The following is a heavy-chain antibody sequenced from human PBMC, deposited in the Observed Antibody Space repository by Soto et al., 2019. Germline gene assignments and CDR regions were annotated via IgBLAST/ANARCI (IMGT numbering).Heavy chain of an antibody. CDR3: ARDNGIAAAPQNWFDP. Sequence: SETLSLTSTVSGGSISSGGYYWSWIRQHPEKGLEWVGYIYYSGCTYYNPSLKSRVTISVDTSKNQFSLKLSSVTAADTAVYYCARDNGIAAAPQNWFDPWGQGTLVTVSS. CDR2: IYYSGCT. V-gene: IGHV4-31*03. D-gene: IGHD6-13*01. J-gene: IGHJ5*02. CDR1: GGSISSGGYY.